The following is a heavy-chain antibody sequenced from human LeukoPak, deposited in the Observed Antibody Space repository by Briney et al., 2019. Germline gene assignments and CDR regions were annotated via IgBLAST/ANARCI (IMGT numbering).Heavy chain of an antibody. J-gene: IGHJ3*02. D-gene: IGHD3-10*01. CDR3: ARDHSGDAFDI. V-gene: IGHV4-59*01. Sequence: PETLSLTCTVSGGSISSYYWSWIRQPPGKGLEWIGYIYYSGSTNYNPSLKSRVTISVDTSKNQFSLKLSSVTAADTAVNYCARDHSGDAFDIWGQGTMVTVSS. CDR1: GGSISSYY. CDR2: IYYSGST.